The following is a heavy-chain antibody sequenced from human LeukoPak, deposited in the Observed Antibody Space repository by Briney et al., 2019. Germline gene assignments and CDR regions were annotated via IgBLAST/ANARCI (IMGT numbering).Heavy chain of an antibody. CDR1: GYTVTNYF. V-gene: IGHV1-46*01. CDR3: ARGRTTITSVFDY. Sequence: ASVKVSCKASGYTVTNYFMHWVRQAPGQGLEWMGIINPSSGSTSYAQKFQGRVTMTRDMSTSTVYMELSSLRFEDTAVYYCARGRTTITSVFDYWGQGTLVTVPS. CDR2: INPSSGST. J-gene: IGHJ4*02. D-gene: IGHD4-11*01.